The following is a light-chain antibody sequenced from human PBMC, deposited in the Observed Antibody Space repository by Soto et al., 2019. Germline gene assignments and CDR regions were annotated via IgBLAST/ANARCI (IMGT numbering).Light chain of an antibody. CDR2: GAS. CDR3: LQYNNWWT. Sequence: MTQSPSAVSVSPGQRPTLSCRASQSVSSSLSWYQQKPGRSPRLLIYGASTRAIGIPARFSGSGSGTEFTLTISSLQSEDFAVYYCLQYNNWWTFGQGTKVDIK. V-gene: IGKV3-15*01. CDR1: QSVSSS. J-gene: IGKJ1*01.